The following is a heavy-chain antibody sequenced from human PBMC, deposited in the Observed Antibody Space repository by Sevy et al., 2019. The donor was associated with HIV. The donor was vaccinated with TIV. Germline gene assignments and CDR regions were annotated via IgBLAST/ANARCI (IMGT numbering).Heavy chain of an antibody. CDR2: IYPGDSAT. J-gene: IGHJ4*02. D-gene: IGHD2-2*01. CDR3: ARYPIVVVPAAEYYFDY. Sequence: GESLKISCKGSGYTFSNYWIGWVRQMPGKGLEWMGVIYPGDSATRYSRSFQGQVTMSADKSTSTAYLQWSSLKTSDTAIYYCARYPIVVVPAAEYYFDYWGQGTLVTVSS. V-gene: IGHV5-51*01. CDR1: GYTFSNYW.